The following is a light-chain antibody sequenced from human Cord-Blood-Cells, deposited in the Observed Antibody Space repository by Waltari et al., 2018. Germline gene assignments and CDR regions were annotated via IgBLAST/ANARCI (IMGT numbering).Light chain of an antibody. CDR1: QSISSY. CDR3: QQYGSSPT. J-gene: IGKJ2*01. CDR2: AAS. Sequence: DIQLTQSPSSLSASVGDRVTITCRASQSISSYLNWYQQKPGKAPKLLIYAASSLQSGVPSRFSGSGSATDFTLTISRLEPEDFAVYYCQQYGSSPTFGQGTKLEIK. V-gene: IGKV1-39*01.